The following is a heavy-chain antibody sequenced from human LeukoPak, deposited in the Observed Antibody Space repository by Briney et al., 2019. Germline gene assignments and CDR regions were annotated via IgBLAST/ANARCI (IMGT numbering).Heavy chain of an antibody. Sequence: PGGSLKLSCAASGFTFSGSAMHWVRQASGKGLEWVGRIRSKASSYATAYAASVTGRFTISRDDSKNTAYLQMNSLKTEDTAVYYCIRHGPTENVLGGPEDWGQGTLVTVSS. CDR1: GFTFSGSA. J-gene: IGHJ4*02. D-gene: IGHD4-17*01. V-gene: IGHV3-73*01. CDR3: IRHGPTENVLGGPED. CDR2: IRSKASSYAT.